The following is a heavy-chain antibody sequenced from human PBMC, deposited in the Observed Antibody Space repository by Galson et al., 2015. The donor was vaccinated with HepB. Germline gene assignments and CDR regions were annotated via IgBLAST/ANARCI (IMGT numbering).Heavy chain of an antibody. Sequence: CAISGDSVSSNSAAWNWIRQSPSRGLEWLGRTYYRSKWDNDYAVSVKSRIAINPDTSKHQFSLQLNSVTPEDTAVYYCAREGTTRQYYYYYGMDVWGQGTTVTVSS. CDR3: AREGTTRQYYYYYGMDV. CDR2: TYYRSKWDN. V-gene: IGHV6-1*01. J-gene: IGHJ6*02. D-gene: IGHD4-17*01. CDR1: GDSVSSNSAA.